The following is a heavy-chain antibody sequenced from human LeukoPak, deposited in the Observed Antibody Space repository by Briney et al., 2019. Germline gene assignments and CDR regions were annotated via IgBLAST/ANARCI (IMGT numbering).Heavy chain of an antibody. CDR1: GDSVSSNSAA. D-gene: IGHD6-13*01. CDR2: TYYRSKWYN. V-gene: IGHV6-1*01. Sequence: SQTLSLTCAISGDSVSSNSAAWNWIRQSPSRGLEWLGRTYYRSKWYNDYAVSVKSRITINPDTSKNQFSLQLNSVTPEDTAVYYCARDAGYSSSWYRDAFDIWGRGTMVTVSS. CDR3: ARDAGYSSSWYRDAFDI. J-gene: IGHJ3*02.